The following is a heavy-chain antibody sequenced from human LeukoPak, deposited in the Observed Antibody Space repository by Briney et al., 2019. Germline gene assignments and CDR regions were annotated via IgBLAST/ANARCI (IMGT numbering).Heavy chain of an antibody. CDR3: AKVGRSGTDYYDSSGYSADY. D-gene: IGHD3-22*01. Sequence: GGSQRLSCAASGFTFSSYAMSWVRQAPGKGLEWVSAISGSGGSTYYADSVKGRFTISGDNSKNTLYLQMNSLRAEDTAVYYCAKVGRSGTDYYDSSGYSADYWGQGTLVTVSS. CDR2: ISGSGGST. CDR1: GFTFSSYA. J-gene: IGHJ4*02. V-gene: IGHV3-23*01.